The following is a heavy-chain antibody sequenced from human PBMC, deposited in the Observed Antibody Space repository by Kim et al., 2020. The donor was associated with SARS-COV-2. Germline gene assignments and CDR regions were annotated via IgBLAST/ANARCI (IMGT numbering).Heavy chain of an antibody. V-gene: IGHV3-33*01. CDR3: ARDGEYCSGGSCYSYYFDY. D-gene: IGHD2-15*01. Sequence: GGSLRLSCAASGFTFSSYGMHWVRQAPGKGLEWVAVIWYDGSNKYYADSVKGRFTISRDNSKNTLYLQMNSLRAEDTAVYYCARDGEYCSGGSCYSYYFDYWGQGTLVTVSS. CDR1: GFTFSSYG. J-gene: IGHJ4*02. CDR2: IWYDGSNK.